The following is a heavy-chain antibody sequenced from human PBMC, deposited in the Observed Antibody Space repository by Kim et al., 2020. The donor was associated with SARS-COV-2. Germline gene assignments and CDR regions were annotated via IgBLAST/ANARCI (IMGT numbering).Heavy chain of an antibody. D-gene: IGHD2-15*01. Sequence: GGSLRLSCAASGFTVSSNYMSWVRQAPGKGLEWVSIIYSGGGTNYADSAKGRFTISRDNSKNTLYLQMNSLRAEDMAVYYCARDRSGGPLDSWGQGTLVTVSS. V-gene: IGHV3-66*01. CDR1: GFTVSSNY. CDR3: ARDRSGGPLDS. CDR2: IYSGGGT. J-gene: IGHJ4*02.